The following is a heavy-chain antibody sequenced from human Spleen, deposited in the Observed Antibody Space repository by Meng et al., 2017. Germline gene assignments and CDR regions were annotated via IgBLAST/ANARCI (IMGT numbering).Heavy chain of an antibody. D-gene: IGHD4-17*01. Sequence: QAQWVQSGAGVKQPGFAVTVACKTSGCILRSFAISWVRQAPGQGLEWMGGIIPLFHTTNYAQKFQGRLHIIADESSATTYMELSSLRSEDTAIYYCASAEHYGDYVFEYWGQGTLVTVSS. J-gene: IGHJ4*02. CDR1: GCILRSFA. CDR2: IIPLFHTT. CDR3: ASAEHYGDYVFEY. V-gene: IGHV1-69*01.